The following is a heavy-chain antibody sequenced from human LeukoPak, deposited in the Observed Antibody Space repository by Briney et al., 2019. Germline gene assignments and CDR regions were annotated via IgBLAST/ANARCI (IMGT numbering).Heavy chain of an antibody. J-gene: IGHJ4*02. CDR2: INPNSGGT. CDR3: ARAELLGRMQEDY. D-gene: IGHD2-15*01. Sequence: ASVNVSCKASGYTFTGYYMHWVRQAPGQGLEWMGWINPNSGGTNYAQKFQGRVTMTRDTSISTAYMELSRLRSDDTAVYYCARAELLGRMQEDYWGQGTLVTVSS. V-gene: IGHV1-2*02. CDR1: GYTFTGYY.